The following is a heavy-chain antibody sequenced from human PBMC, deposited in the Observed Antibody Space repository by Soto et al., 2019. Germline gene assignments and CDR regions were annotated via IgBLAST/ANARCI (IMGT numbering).Heavy chain of an antibody. J-gene: IGHJ4*02. CDR2: ISYDGSNK. Sequence: QVQLVESGGGVVQPGRSLRLSCAASGFTFSSYAMHWVRQAPGKGLEWVAVISYDGSNKYYADSVKGRFTISRDNSKNTLYLQMNSLRAEDTAVYYCARDVRSGDNYWGQGTLVTVSS. V-gene: IGHV3-30-3*01. CDR1: GFTFSSYA. D-gene: IGHD4-17*01. CDR3: ARDVRSGDNY.